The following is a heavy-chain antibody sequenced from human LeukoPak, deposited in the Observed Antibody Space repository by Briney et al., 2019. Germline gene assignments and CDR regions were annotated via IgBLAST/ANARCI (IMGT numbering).Heavy chain of an antibody. D-gene: IGHD5-18*01. V-gene: IGHV3-30*18. CDR2: ISYDGSNK. J-gene: IGHJ4*02. CDR3: AKGGLGYSYGYNYFDY. Sequence: PGGSLRLSCAASGFTFSSYGMHWVRQAPGKGLEWVAVISYDGSNKYYADSVKGRFTISRDNSKNTLYLQMSSLRAEDTAVYYCAKGGLGYSYGYNYFDYWGQGTLVTVSS. CDR1: GFTFSSYG.